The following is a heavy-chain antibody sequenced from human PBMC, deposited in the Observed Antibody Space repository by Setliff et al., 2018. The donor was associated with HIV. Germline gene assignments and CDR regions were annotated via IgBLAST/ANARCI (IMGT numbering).Heavy chain of an antibody. Sequence: GGSLRLSCAASGFTFSNYSMNWVRQTPGKGLEWVSSISASATYIYYADSVKGRFTISRDNAENSLYLQMNSLGAEDTAVYYCARDNGRYFDRGWFDPWGQGALVTVSS. CDR1: GFTFSNYS. CDR3: ARDNGRYFDRGWFDP. D-gene: IGHD3-9*01. CDR2: ISASATYI. J-gene: IGHJ5*02. V-gene: IGHV3-21*01.